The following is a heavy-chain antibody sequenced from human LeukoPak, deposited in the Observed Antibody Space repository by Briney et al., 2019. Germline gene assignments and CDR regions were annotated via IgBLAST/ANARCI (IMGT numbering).Heavy chain of an antibody. V-gene: IGHV1-46*01. Sequence: ASVKLSCKASGYIFTSYYMHWVRQAPGQGLEWMAIINPSGSSTSYAHKFQGRVTMTRDTSTSTVYMELSSLRSEDTAVYYCARDRGEKLANNWFDPWGQGTLVTVSS. J-gene: IGHJ5*02. CDR2: INPSGSST. CDR3: ARDRGEKLANNWFDP. D-gene: IGHD6-13*01. CDR1: GYIFTSYY.